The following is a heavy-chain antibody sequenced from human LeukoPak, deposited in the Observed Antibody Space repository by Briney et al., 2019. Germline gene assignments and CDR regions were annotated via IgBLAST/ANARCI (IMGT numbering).Heavy chain of an antibody. CDR3: AELGITTIGGV. J-gene: IGHJ6*04. CDR1: GFTLSSYE. V-gene: IGHV3-23*01. Sequence: GGSLRLSCTVSGFTLSSYEMSWIRQAPGRGLEWVSSIDYSGGSSYYADSVKGRFTTSRDDSKNTLYLQLNSLRAEDTAVYYCAELGITTIGGVWGKGTTVTISS. D-gene: IGHD3-10*02. CDR2: IDYSGGSS.